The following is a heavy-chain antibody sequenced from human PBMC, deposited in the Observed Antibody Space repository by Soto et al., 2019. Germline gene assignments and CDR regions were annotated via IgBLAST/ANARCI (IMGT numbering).Heavy chain of an antibody. Sequence: QVQLVQSGAEVKKPGSSVKVSCKASGDTFSSYPISWVRQAPGQGLEWMGGIIPIFGTANYAQKFQGRVTITADESTSTAYMELSSLRSADTAVFYCARMRGAADGGYYFDYWGQGTLVTVSS. CDR3: ARMRGAADGGYYFDY. V-gene: IGHV1-69*01. D-gene: IGHD1-26*01. J-gene: IGHJ4*02. CDR1: GDTFSSYP. CDR2: IIPIFGTA.